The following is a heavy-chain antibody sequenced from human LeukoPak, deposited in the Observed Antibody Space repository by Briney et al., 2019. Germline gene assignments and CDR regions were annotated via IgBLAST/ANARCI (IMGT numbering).Heavy chain of an antibody. Sequence: GGSLRLSCAASGFTFSSYEMNWVRPAPGKGLEWVSYISGSGSTIYYADSVEGRFTISRDNAKNPLYLKMNSLRAEHRAVYYCARDYERRGSSSVDYWGQGTLVTVS. D-gene: IGHD6-13*01. CDR2: ISGSGSTI. V-gene: IGHV3-48*03. CDR3: ARDYERRGSSSVDY. CDR1: GFTFSSYE. J-gene: IGHJ4*02.